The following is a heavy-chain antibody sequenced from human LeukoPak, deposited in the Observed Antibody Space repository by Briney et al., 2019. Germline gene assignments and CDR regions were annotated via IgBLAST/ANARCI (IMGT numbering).Heavy chain of an antibody. D-gene: IGHD3-16*01. V-gene: IGHV3-7*03. J-gene: IGHJ6*02. CDR1: GFTFSSYW. CDR3: ARGGGLDV. CDR2: INHNGNVN. Sequence: GGSLRLSCAASGFTFSSYWMNWARQAPGKGLEWVASINHNGNVNYYVDSVKGRFTISRDNAKNSLYLQMSNLRAEDTAVYFRARGGGLDVWGQGATVTVSS.